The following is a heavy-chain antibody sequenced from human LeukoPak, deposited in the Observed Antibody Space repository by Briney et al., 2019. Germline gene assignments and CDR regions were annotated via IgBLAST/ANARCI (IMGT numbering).Heavy chain of an antibody. CDR2: ISYDGSNK. J-gene: IGHJ4*02. V-gene: IGHV3-30*18. CDR3: AKSIAVAGTIPDY. D-gene: IGHD6-19*01. CDR1: AFSFSSLG. Sequence: PGGSLRLSCAASAFSFSSLGMNWVRQAPGKGLEWVAVISYDGSNKYYADSVKGRFTISRDNSKNTLYLQMNSLRAEDTAVYYCAKSIAVAGTIPDYWGQGTLVTVSS.